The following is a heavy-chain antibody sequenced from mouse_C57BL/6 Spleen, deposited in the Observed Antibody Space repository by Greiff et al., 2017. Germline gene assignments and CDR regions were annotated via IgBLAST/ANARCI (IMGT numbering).Heavy chain of an antibody. CDR3: ARGRLLDY. D-gene: IGHD3-2*02. CDR2: IDPSDSYT. Sequence: QVQLQQPGAELVMPGASVKLSCKASGYTFTSYWMHWVKQRPGQGLEWIGEIDPSDSYTNYNQKFKGKSTLTVDKSSSTAYMQLSSLTSEDSAVYHWARGRLLDYWGQGTTLTVSS. CDR1: GYTFTSYW. V-gene: IGHV1-69*01. J-gene: IGHJ2*01.